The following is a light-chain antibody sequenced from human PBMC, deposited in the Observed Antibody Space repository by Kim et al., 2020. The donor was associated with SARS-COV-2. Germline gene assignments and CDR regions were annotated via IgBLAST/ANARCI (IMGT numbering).Light chain of an antibody. Sequence: RVTISCTGSSSNIGAGHDVHWYQQFPGTAPKLLIRDNTNRPSGVPDRFSGSQSGTSASLAITGLQAEDEAEYYCQSYDSKLSGWVFGGGTQLTVL. CDR2: DNT. V-gene: IGLV1-40*01. J-gene: IGLJ3*02. CDR1: SSNIGAGHD. CDR3: QSYDSKLSGWV.